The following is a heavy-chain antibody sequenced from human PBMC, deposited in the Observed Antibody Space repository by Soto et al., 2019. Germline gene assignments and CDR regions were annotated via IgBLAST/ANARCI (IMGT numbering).Heavy chain of an antibody. CDR3: GSVRPSGYVLS. J-gene: IGHJ5*02. D-gene: IGHD6-25*01. Sequence: SETLSLTCTVSGGSLSSYYWTWIRQSPGKGLEWIGYVYFSGNTNYNPSLKSRVTIPIDTSKNQFSLRLASVTAADTAFYYCGSVRPSGYVLSWGQG. CDR2: VYFSGNT. CDR1: GGSLSSYY. V-gene: IGHV4-59*01.